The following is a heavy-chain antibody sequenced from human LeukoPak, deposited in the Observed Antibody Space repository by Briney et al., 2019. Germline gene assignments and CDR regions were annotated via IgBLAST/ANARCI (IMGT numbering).Heavy chain of an antibody. D-gene: IGHD4-23*01. J-gene: IGHJ1*01. V-gene: IGHV3-21*01. CDR1: GFTFSSYS. CDR2: ISSSSSYI. CDR3: ARDPTVVTPEYFQH. Sequence: GGSLRLSCAASGFTFSSYSMNWVRQAPEKGLEWVSSISSSSSYIYYADSVKGRFTISRDNAKNSLYLQMNSLRAEDTAVYYCARDPTVVTPEYFQHWGQGTLVTVSS.